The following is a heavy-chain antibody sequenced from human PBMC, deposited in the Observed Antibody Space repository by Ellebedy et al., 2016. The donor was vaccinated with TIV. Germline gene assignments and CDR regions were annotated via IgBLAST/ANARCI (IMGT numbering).Heavy chain of an antibody. V-gene: IGHV1-69*06. CDR2: IIPIFGTA. D-gene: IGHD2-15*01. CDR1: GGTFSSYA. Sequence: SVKVSCXASGGTFSSYAISWVRQAPGQGLEWMGGIIPIFGTANYAQKFQGRVTITADKSTSTAYMELSSLRSEDTAVYYCARSSLGYCSGGSCLFMGVWGQGTTVTVSS. CDR3: ARSSLGYCSGGSCLFMGV. J-gene: IGHJ6*02.